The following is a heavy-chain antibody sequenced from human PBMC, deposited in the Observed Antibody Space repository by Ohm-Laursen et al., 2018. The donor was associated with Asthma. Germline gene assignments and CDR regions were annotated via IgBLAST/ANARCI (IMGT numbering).Heavy chain of an antibody. D-gene: IGHD4-17*01. CDR1: GDSTSSGNNY. V-gene: IGHV4-39*07. J-gene: IGHJ4*02. CDR3: AGGLGGTTISYYFDY. Sequence: SDTLSLTCTVSGDSTSSGNNYWSWIRQPPGKGLEWIGEINHSGSTNYNPSLKSRVTISVDTSKNQFSLKLSSVTAADTAVYYCAGGLGGTTISYYFDYWGQGTLVTVSS. CDR2: INHSGST.